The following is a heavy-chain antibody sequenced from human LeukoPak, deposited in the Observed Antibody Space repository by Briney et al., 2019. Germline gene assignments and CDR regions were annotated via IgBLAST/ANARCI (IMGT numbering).Heavy chain of an antibody. CDR2: ISGSGGST. V-gene: IGHV3-23*01. J-gene: IGHJ6*03. CDR3: AKSGGYNYYYYMDV. D-gene: IGHD3-22*01. CDR1: GFTFNSYT. Sequence: GGSLRLSCAASGFTFNSYTMNWVRQAPGKGLEWVSAISGSGGSTYYADSVKGRFTISRDNSKNTLYLQMNSLRAEDTAVYYCAKSGGYNYYYYMDVWGKGTTVTVSS.